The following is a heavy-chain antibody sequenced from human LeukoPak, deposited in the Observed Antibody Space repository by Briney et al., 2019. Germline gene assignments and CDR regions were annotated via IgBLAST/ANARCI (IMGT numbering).Heavy chain of an antibody. CDR3: ARAYTGSFSGTLEY. Sequence: SGGSLRLSCAASGFTFSSYAMSWVRQAPGKGLEWVSYISPSGITTYYTDSVKGRFTISRDNAKNSLSLQINSLRVEDTAVYYCARAYTGSFSGTLEYWGRGTLVTVSS. D-gene: IGHD1-26*01. J-gene: IGHJ4*02. V-gene: IGHV3-48*04. CDR1: GFTFSSYA. CDR2: ISPSGITT.